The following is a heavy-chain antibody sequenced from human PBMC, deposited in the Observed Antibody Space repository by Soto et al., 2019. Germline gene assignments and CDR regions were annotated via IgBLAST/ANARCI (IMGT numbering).Heavy chain of an antibody. CDR1: GGSISSYY. CDR2: IYYSGST. V-gene: IGHV4-59*01. D-gene: IGHD2-15*01. J-gene: IGHJ4*02. CDR3: ARGYCSGGSCYRFNFAY. Sequence: QVQLQESGPGLVKPSETLSLTCSVSGGSISSYYWSWIRQPPGKGLEWIGYIYYSGSTNYNPSLKSRVSISVETAKNQFSLKLSSVTAEGTAVYYCARGYCSGGSCYRFNFAYWGQGTLVTVSS.